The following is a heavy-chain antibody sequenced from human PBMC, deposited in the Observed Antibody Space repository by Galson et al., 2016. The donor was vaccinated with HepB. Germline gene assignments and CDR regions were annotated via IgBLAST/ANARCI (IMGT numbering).Heavy chain of an antibody. J-gene: IGHJ6*02. CDR3: AKDRTPGTIATTASRSGVDV. CDR1: GFTFSNYG. D-gene: IGHD6-13*01. Sequence: SLRLSCAASGFTFSNYGIHWVRQVSGKGLEWVAVMAFDGSDKYYTDSVRGRFTISRDNSNNTLYLQMNSLGAEDTAVYYCAKDRTPGTIATTASRSGVDVWGQGATVSVSS. V-gene: IGHV3-30*18. CDR2: MAFDGSDK.